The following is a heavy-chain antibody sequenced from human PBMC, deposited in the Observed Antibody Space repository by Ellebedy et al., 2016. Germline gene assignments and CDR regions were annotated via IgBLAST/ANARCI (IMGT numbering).Heavy chain of an antibody. CDR3: AREGAVAGTNAFDI. J-gene: IGHJ3*02. V-gene: IGHV1-69*13. CDR1: GGTFSSYA. CDR2: IIPIFGTA. Sequence: SVKVSXKASGGTFSSYAISWVRQAPGQGLEWMGGIIPIFGTANYAQKFQGRVTITADESTSTAYMELGSLRSEDTAVYYCAREGAVAGTNAFDIWGQGTMVTVSS. D-gene: IGHD6-19*01.